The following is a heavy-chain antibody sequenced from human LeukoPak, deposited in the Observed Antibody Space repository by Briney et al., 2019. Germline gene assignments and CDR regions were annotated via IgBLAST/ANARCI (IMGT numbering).Heavy chain of an antibody. Sequence: GTLSLTCAVSGASISSSYWWSWVRQAPGKGLEWVSVIYSGGSTYYADSVKGRFTISRDNSKNTLYLQMNSLRAEDTAVYYCARRYCGGDCYAEAYYYGMDVWGQGTTVTVSS. J-gene: IGHJ6*02. V-gene: IGHV3-53*01. D-gene: IGHD2-21*02. CDR2: IYSGGST. CDR3: ARRYCGGDCYAEAYYYGMDV. CDR1: GASISSSY.